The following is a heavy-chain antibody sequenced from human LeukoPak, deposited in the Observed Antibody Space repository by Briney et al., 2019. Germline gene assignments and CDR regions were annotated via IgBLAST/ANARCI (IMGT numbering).Heavy chain of an antibody. V-gene: IGHV3-21*01. CDR1: GFTFSSYS. CDR2: ISSSSSYI. CDR3: ARGYYDFWSGYSMPPDY. D-gene: IGHD3-3*01. J-gene: IGHJ4*02. Sequence: GGSLRLSCAASGFTFSSYSMNWVRQAPGKGLEWVSSISSSSSYIYYADSVKGRFTISRDNAKNSLYLQMNSLRAEDTAVYYCARGYYDFWSGYSMPPDYWGQGTLVTVSS.